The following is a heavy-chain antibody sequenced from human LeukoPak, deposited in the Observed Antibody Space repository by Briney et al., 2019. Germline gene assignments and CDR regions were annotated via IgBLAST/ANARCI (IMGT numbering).Heavy chain of an antibody. CDR3: ARDVGYCSSASCQANKDY. J-gene: IGHJ4*02. CDR1: GFTFSSYS. V-gene: IGHV3-21*01. CDR2: ISGSTTYI. D-gene: IGHD2-2*01. Sequence: GGSLRLSCAASGFTFSSYSMNWVRQAPGKGLEWVSCISGSTTYIYYADSVKGRFTISRDNARNSLYLQMNSLRAEDTAVYYCARDVGYCSSASCQANKDYWGQGTQVTVSS.